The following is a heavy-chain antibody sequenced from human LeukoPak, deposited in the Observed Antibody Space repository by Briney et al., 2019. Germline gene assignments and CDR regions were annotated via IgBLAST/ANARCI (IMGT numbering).Heavy chain of an antibody. CDR1: GGSISSYY. Sequence: SETLSLICTVSGGSISSYYWSWIRQPPGKGLEWIGYIYYSGSTNYNPSLKSRVTISVDTSKNQFSLKLSSVTAADTAVYYCARDRYYYYGMDVWGQGTTVTVSS. CDR3: ARDRYYYYGMDV. J-gene: IGHJ6*02. CDR2: IYYSGST. V-gene: IGHV4-59*01.